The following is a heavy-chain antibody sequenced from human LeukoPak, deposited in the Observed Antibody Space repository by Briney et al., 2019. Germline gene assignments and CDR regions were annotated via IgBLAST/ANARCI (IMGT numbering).Heavy chain of an antibody. D-gene: IGHD2-2*01. Sequence: SETLSLTCTVSGASINKYYWTWVRQPPGKGLEWIGYFFYSGSTRYSPSLKSRVTISGDMSNNQFSLRLTSLTAADTAVYYCARNAGTKDYYYGMDVWGQGTTVIVSS. J-gene: IGHJ6*02. V-gene: IGHV4-59*08. CDR1: GASINKYY. CDR2: FFYSGST. CDR3: ARNAGTKDYYYGMDV.